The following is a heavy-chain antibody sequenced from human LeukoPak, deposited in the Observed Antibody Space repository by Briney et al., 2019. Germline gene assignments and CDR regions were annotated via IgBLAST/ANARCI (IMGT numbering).Heavy chain of an antibody. CDR2: IGGSGDST. CDR3: AKARGSGSSWDY. Sequence: GGSLRLSCAASGFAFSNFGMSWVRQAPGKGLEWVSAIGGSGDSTYYADSVKGRFTISRDNSKNTLYLQMSSLRVEDTAVYYCAKARGSGSSWDYWGQGTLVTVSS. J-gene: IGHJ4*02. CDR1: GFAFSNFG. D-gene: IGHD6-13*01. V-gene: IGHV3-23*01.